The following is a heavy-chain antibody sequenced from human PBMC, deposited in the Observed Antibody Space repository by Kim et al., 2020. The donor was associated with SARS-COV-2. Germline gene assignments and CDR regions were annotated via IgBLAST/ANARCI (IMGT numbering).Heavy chain of an antibody. J-gene: IGHJ4*02. Sequence: SETLSLTCTVSGGSISSSSYYWGWIRQPPGKGLEWIGSIYYSGSNYYNPSLKSRVTISVDTSKNQFSLKLSSVTAADTAVYYCARRSGSGGWFDYWGQGTLVTVSS. CDR1: GGSISSSSYY. D-gene: IGHD3-10*01. CDR3: ARRSGSGGWFDY. V-gene: IGHV4-39*01. CDR2: IYYSGSN.